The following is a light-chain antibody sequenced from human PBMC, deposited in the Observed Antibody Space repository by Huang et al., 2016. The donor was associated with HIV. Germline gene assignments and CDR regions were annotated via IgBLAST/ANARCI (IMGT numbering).Light chain of an antibody. V-gene: IGKV3-11*01. CDR2: DAS. CDR3: QQRSNWPPFT. J-gene: IGKJ3*01. Sequence: EVLLTQSPATLSLSPGERATLSCRASQTVSNYLLWYQQKPGQAPRLRIYDASNRATGIPARFSGSGSGTDFTLTISSLEPEDTAVYYCQQRSNWPPFTFGPGTRVDIK. CDR1: QTVSNY.